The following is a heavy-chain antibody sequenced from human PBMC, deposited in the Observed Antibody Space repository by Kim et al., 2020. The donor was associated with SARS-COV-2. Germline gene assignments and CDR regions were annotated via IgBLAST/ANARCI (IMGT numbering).Heavy chain of an antibody. Sequence: GGSLRLSCAASGFTFSNSAVSWVRQAPGKGLEWFSVISGSGDKTYYADSVKGRFTISRDNSKNTLYLQVNSLRAEDSALYYCAKDFTGSGRFFDCWGQGTLVTVSS. CDR3: AKDFTGSGRFFDC. CDR1: GFTFSNSA. D-gene: IGHD2-15*01. V-gene: IGHV3-23*01. CDR2: ISGSGDKT. J-gene: IGHJ5*01.